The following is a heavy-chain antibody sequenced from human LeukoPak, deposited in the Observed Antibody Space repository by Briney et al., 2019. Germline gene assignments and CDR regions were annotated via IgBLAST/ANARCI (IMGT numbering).Heavy chain of an antibody. CDR1: GYSFTSYW. D-gene: IGHD6-6*01. J-gene: IGHJ4*02. Sequence: PGESLKISCKGSGYSFTSYWISWVRQMPGKGLEWMGRIDPSDSYTNYSPSFQGHVTVSADKSISTAYLQWSSLKASHTAMYYCARSSSISARTGFDYWGQGTLVTVSS. CDR3: ARSSSISARTGFDY. CDR2: IDPSDSYT. V-gene: IGHV5-10-1*01.